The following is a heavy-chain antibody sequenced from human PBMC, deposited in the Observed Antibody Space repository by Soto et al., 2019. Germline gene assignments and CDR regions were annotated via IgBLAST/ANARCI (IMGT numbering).Heavy chain of an antibody. CDR3: ARTGGSSWYDY. D-gene: IGHD6-13*01. CDR1: GGTFSAYL. CDR2: IMPMLGAP. J-gene: IGHJ4*02. V-gene: IGHV1-69*01. Sequence: QVHLVQSGAEVMKPGSSVKVSCKASGGTFSAYLLSWVRQAPGQGLEWMGGIMPMLGAPNYAQKFQGRVTITADESTSTAYMELSSLRSEDTAVYYCARTGGSSWYDYWGQGTLVTVSS.